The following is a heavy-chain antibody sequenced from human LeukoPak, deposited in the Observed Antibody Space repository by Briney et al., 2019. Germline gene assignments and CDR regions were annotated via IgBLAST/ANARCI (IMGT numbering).Heavy chain of an antibody. J-gene: IGHJ4*02. CDR1: GGSIGGTNW. D-gene: IGHD1-26*01. V-gene: IGHV4/OR15-8*02. Sequence: SETLSLTCGVSGGSIGGTNWWSWVRQPPGQGLELIGEISLAGQTNYNPSLNGRVTMSLDKSSNQLSLHLTSVTAADTATYFCSRESGPFCPFGYWGQGTLVIVSS. CDR3: SRESGPFCPFGY. CDR2: ISLAGQT.